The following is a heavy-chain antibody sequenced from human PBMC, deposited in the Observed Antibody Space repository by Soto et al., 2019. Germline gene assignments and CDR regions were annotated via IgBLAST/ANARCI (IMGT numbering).Heavy chain of an antibody. J-gene: IGHJ4*02. V-gene: IGHV4-39*01. CDR1: GGSISSSSYY. D-gene: IGHD3-3*01. Sequence: SETLSLTCTVSGGSISSSSYYWGWIRQPPGKGLEWIGSIYYSGSTYYNPSLKSRVTISVDTSKNQFSLKLSSVTAADTAVYYCARHGDFWSGYYLAYFDYWGQGTLVTVSS. CDR2: IYYSGST. CDR3: ARHGDFWSGYYLAYFDY.